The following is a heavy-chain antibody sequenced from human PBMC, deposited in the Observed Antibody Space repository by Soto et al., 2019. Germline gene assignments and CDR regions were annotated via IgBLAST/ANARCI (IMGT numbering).Heavy chain of an antibody. CDR2: IYNRGST. CDR1: GGTISSLD. J-gene: IGHJ6*03. Sequence: SETLSLTSTVSGGTISSLDWSWIRQPPGKGLEWIGYIYNRGSTNYNPSLKSRVTISVDTSKNQFSLKLSSVTAADTAVYYCGRTKGGRYDILTGRDYYYMDVWGKGTTVTVSS. V-gene: IGHV4-59*01. CDR3: GRTKGGRYDILTGRDYYYMDV. D-gene: IGHD3-9*01.